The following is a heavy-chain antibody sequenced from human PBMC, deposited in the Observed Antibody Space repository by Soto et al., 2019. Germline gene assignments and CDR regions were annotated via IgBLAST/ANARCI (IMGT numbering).Heavy chain of an antibody. Sequence: GESLKISCAASGFTFSSYAMSWVRQAPGKGLEWVSAISGSGGSTYYADSVKGRFTISRDNSKNTLYLQMNSLRAEDTAVYYCAKADGDYFRVCLDVWGKGTTVTVSS. J-gene: IGHJ6*04. V-gene: IGHV3-23*01. CDR2: ISGSGGST. CDR1: GFTFSSYA. CDR3: AKADGDYFRVCLDV. D-gene: IGHD4-17*01.